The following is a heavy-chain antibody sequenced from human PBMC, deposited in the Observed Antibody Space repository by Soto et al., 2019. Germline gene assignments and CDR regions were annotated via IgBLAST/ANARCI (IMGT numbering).Heavy chain of an antibody. CDR2: IIPIFGTA. CDR1: GYTFTSYG. CDR3: ARERKGGYDWRGGEFDY. D-gene: IGHD5-12*01. J-gene: IGHJ4*02. V-gene: IGHV1-69*13. Sequence: QVQLVQSGAEVKKPGASVKVSCKASGYTFTSYGISWVRQAPGQGLEWMGGIIPIFGTANYAQKFQGRVTITADESTSTAYMELSSLRSEDTAVYYCARERKGGYDWRGGEFDYWGQGTLVTVSS.